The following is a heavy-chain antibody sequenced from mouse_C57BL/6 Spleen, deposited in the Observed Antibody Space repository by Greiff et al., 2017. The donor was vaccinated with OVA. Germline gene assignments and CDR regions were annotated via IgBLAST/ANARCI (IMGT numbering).Heavy chain of an antibody. CDR2: INPNYGTT. CDR1: GYSFTDYN. V-gene: IGHV1-39*01. D-gene: IGHD2-3*01. Sequence: EVKLMESGPELVKPGASVKISCKASGYSFTDYNMNWVKQSNGKSLEWIGVINPNYGTTSSNQKFKGKATLTVDQSSSTAYMQLNRLTSEDSAVYYCAREDGYYEGGYAMDYWGQGTSVTVSS. CDR3: AREDGYYEGGYAMDY. J-gene: IGHJ4*01.